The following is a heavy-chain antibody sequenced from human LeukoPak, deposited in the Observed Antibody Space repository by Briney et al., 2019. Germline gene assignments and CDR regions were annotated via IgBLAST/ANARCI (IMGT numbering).Heavy chain of an antibody. J-gene: IGHJ4*02. V-gene: IGHV1-18*01. D-gene: IGHD1-26*01. CDR1: GYRFTSYG. CDR2: ISAYNGNT. CDR3: AREYIVGATIYYFDY. Sequence: ATVKVSCKASGYRFTSYGISWVRQAPGQGLEWMGWISAYNGNTNYAQKLQGRVTMTTDTSTSTAYMELRSLRSDDTAVYYCAREYIVGATIYYFDYWGQGTLVTVSS.